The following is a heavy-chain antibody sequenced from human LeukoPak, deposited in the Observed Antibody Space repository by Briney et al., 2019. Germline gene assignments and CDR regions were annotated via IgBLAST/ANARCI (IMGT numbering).Heavy chain of an antibody. D-gene: IGHD3-16*02. CDR3: ARTFRAMITFGGIIV. CDR1: GYTFTSYD. V-gene: IGHV1-8*01. J-gene: IGHJ4*02. CDR2: MNPNSGNT. Sequence: ASVKVSCKASGYTFTSYDINWVRQATGQGLEWMGWMNPNSGNTGYAQKFQGRVTMTRNTSISTAYMELSRLRSDDTAVYYCARTFRAMITFGGIIVWGQGALVTVSS.